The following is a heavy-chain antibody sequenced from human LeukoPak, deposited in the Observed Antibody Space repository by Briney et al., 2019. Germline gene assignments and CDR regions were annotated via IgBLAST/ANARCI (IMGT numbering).Heavy chain of an antibody. D-gene: IGHD2-15*01. CDR2: IYSGGST. CDR3: ARDGGYCSGGSCHPYYFDY. CDR1: GFTVSSNY. Sequence: GGSLRLSCAASGFTVSSNYMSWVRQAPGKGLEWVSVIYSGGSTYYADSVKGRFTISRDNSKNTLYLQINSLRAEDTAVYYCARDGGYCSGGSCHPYYFDYWGQGTLVTVSS. J-gene: IGHJ4*02. V-gene: IGHV3-66*01.